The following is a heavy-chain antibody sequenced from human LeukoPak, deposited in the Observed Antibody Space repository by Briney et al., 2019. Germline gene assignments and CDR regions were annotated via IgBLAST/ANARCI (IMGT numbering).Heavy chain of an antibody. CDR2: ISWNSGSI. CDR3: AKGLIGHGASYNWFDP. Sequence: GGSLRLSCAASGFTFDDYAMHWVRQAPGKGLEWVSGISWNSGSIGYADSVKGRFTISRDNAKNSLYLQMNSLRAEDTALYYCAKGLIGHGASYNWFDPWGQGTLVTVSS. D-gene: IGHD3-16*01. V-gene: IGHV3-9*01. J-gene: IGHJ5*02. CDR1: GFTFDDYA.